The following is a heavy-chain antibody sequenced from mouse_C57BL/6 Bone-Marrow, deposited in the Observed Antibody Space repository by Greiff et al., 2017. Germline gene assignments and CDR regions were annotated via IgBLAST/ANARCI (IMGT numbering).Heavy chain of an antibody. Sequence: DVHLVESGPGLVKPSQSLSLTCSVTGYSITSGYYWNWIRQFPGNKLEWMGYISYDGSNNYNPSLKNRISITRDTSKNQFFLKLNSVTTEDTATYYCARRLAYWGQGTLVTVSA. CDR3: ARRLAY. CDR1: GYSITSGYY. CDR2: ISYDGSN. V-gene: IGHV3-6*01. J-gene: IGHJ3*01.